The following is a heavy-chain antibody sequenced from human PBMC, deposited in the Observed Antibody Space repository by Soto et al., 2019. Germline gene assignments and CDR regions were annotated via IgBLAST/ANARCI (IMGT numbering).Heavy chain of an antibody. CDR2: IYYSGST. CDR1: GGSISRDDYY. J-gene: IGHJ4*02. Sequence: SETLSLTCTVSGGSISRDDYYWSWIRQPPGKGLEWIGYIYYSGSTYYNPSLKSRVSISLDTSKNQFSLKLSSVTAADTAVYYCARGTRDYFDYWGQGTLVTVSS. V-gene: IGHV4-30-4*01. CDR3: ARGTRDYFDY.